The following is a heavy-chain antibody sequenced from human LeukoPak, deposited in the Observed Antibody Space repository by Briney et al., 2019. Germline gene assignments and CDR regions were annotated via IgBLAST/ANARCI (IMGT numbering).Heavy chain of an antibody. Sequence: ASVEVSCKASGYTFTGYYMHWVRQAPGQGLEWMGWINPNSGGTNYAQKFQGRVTMTRDTSISTAYMELSRLRSDDTAVYYCWVVITHDAFDIWGQGTMVTVSS. CDR2: INPNSGGT. J-gene: IGHJ3*02. V-gene: IGHV1-2*02. D-gene: IGHD3-22*01. CDR1: GYTFTGYY. CDR3: WVVITHDAFDI.